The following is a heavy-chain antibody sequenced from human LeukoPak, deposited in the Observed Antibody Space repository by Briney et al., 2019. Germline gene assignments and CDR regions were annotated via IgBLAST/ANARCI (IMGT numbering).Heavy chain of an antibody. J-gene: IGHJ3*02. CDR3: AKDLLDSNDNSGYWVDAFDI. CDR1: GPTFSNFA. D-gene: IGHD3-22*01. V-gene: IGHV3-23*01. Sequence: GGSLRLSCAGTGPTFSNFAMSWVRQAPGKGLEWVSGISGSGYGTFYAHSVKGRFNISRDNSNNMLFLQMNSLRAEDTAVYYCAKDLLDSNDNSGYWVDAFDIWGQGTMVTVSS. CDR2: ISGSGYGT.